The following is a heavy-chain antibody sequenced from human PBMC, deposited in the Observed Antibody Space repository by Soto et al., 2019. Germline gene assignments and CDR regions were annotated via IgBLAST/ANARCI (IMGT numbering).Heavy chain of an antibody. Sequence: HLWGSLRLSCAASGFTFSSYGMHWVRQAPGKGLEWVAVIWYDGSNKYYADSVKGRFTISRDNSKNTLYLQMNSLRAEDTAVYYCARGHVDTAMVRYFDYWGQGTLVTVSS. V-gene: IGHV3-33*01. CDR1: GFTFSSYG. J-gene: IGHJ4*02. CDR2: IWYDGSNK. D-gene: IGHD5-18*01. CDR3: ARGHVDTAMVRYFDY.